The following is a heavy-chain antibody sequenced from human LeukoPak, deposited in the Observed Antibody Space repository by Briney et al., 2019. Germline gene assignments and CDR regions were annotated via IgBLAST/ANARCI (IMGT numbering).Heavy chain of an antibody. Sequence: GESLKISCKASGYTFTTFWIGWVRQMPGKGLEWMGIIYPRDSDTRYSPSFQGHVTISADRSISTAYLQWSSLKASDTAIYYCARPYDPDSTYYSTSELDYWGHGTLVTVSS. CDR1: GYTFTTFW. V-gene: IGHV5-51*01. J-gene: IGHJ4*01. CDR2: IYPRDSDT. CDR3: ARPYDPDSTYYSTSELDY. D-gene: IGHD3-10*01.